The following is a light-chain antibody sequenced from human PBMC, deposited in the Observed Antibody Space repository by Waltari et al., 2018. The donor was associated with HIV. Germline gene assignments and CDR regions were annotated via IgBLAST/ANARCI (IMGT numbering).Light chain of an antibody. CDR1: SSDVAGYNY. Sequence: QSALTQPASVSGSPGQSITISCPGTSSDVAGYNYVSWYQQHPGKAPKLMIYDVSNRPSGVSNRFSGSKSGNTASLTISGLQAEDEADYYCSSYTSSSTYNYVFGTGTKVTVL. V-gene: IGLV2-14*03. CDR2: DVS. CDR3: SSYTSSSTYNYV. J-gene: IGLJ1*01.